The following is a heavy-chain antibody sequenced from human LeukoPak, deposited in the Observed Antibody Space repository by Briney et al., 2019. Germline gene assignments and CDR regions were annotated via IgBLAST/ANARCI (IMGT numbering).Heavy chain of an antibody. CDR3: AKDRVYYYDSSGYYGPLGGFDY. CDR1: GFTFSSYA. V-gene: IGHV3-23*01. J-gene: IGHJ4*02. CDR2: ISGSGGST. Sequence: GGSLRLSCAASGFTFSSYAMSWVRQAPGKGLEWASAISGSGGSTYYADSVKGRFTISRDNSKNTLYLQMNSLRAEDTAVYYCAKDRVYYYDSSGYYGPLGGFDYWGQGTLVTVSS. D-gene: IGHD3-22*01.